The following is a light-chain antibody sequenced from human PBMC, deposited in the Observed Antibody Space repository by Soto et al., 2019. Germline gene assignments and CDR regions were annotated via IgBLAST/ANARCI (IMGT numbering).Light chain of an antibody. CDR1: SSNIGSNT. V-gene: IGLV1-44*01. J-gene: IGLJ2*01. CDR2: SNN. Sequence: QSVLTQPPSASGTPGQRVTISCSGSSSNIGSNTVNWYQQLPGTAPKLLIYSNNQRPSGVPDRFSGSKSGTSASLAISGLQSEDEADYYCAAWDDSLNVLVFGGGTKLTDL. CDR3: AAWDDSLNVLV.